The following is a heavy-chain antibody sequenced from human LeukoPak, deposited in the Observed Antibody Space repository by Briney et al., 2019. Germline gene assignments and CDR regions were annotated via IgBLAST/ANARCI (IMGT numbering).Heavy chain of an antibody. Sequence: SVKVSCKASGGTFISYAISWVRQAPGQGLEWMGRIIPILGVGNYARKFQGRVTITADKSTSTVYMELTSLTSEDTAVYFCARLDWGFWGQGTLVTVSS. V-gene: IGHV1-69*04. CDR1: GGTFISYA. CDR2: IIPILGVG. J-gene: IGHJ4*02. CDR3: ARLDWGF. D-gene: IGHD3/OR15-3a*01.